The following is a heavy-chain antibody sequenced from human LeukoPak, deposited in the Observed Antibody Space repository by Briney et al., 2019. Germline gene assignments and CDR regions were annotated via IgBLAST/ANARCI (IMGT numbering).Heavy chain of an antibody. J-gene: IGHJ6*02. CDR3: ARGGLSYYYGMDV. Sequence: ASVKVSCKASGYTFTGYYMHWVRQAPGQGLEWMGWINPNSDGTNYAQKFQGRVTMTRDTSISTAYMELSRLRSDDTAVYYCARGGLSYYYGMDVWGQGTTVTVSS. CDR2: INPNSDGT. V-gene: IGHV1-2*02. CDR1: GYTFTGYY.